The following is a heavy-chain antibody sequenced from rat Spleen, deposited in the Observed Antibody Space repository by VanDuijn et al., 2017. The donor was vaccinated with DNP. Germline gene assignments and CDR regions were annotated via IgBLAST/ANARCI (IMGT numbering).Heavy chain of an antibody. CDR2: ITGSGGST. V-gene: IGHV5-25*01. CDR1: GFTFSDYY. CDR3: ARLAECY. J-gene: IGHJ2*01. Sequence: EVHLVESGGGLVQPGRSLKLSCAASGFTFSDYYMAWIRQVPGKGLEWVASITGSGGSTYYPDSVKGRFTISRDNAKNTLYLQMNSLRSEDTATYYCARLAECYWGQGVMVTVSS.